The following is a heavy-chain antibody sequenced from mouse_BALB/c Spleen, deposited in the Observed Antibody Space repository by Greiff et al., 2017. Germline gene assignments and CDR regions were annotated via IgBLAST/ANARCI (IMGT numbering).Heavy chain of an antibody. V-gene: IGHV1-54*01. CDR1: GYAFTNYL. J-gene: IGHJ4*01. Sequence: QVQLKESGAELVRPGTSVKVSCKASGYAFTNYLIEWVKQRPGQGLEWIGVINPGSGGTNYNEKFKGKATLTADKSSSTAYMQLSSLTSDDSAVYFCARDYRYDENAMDYWGQGTSVTVSS. CDR2: INPGSGGT. D-gene: IGHD2-14*01. CDR3: ARDYRYDENAMDY.